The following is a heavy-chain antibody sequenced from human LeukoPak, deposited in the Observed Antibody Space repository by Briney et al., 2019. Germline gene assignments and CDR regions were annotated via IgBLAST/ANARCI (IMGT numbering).Heavy chain of an antibody. D-gene: IGHD5-12*01. V-gene: IGHV3-21*01. CDR3: ARQGGYSGYPWYSDY. Sequence: GGSLRLSCGASGFTFSSYGIHWVRQAPGKGLEWVSSISSSSSYIYYADSVKGRFTISGDNAKNSLYLQMNSLRAEDTAVYYCARQGGYSGYPWYSDYWGQGTLVTVSS. J-gene: IGHJ4*02. CDR1: GFTFSSYG. CDR2: ISSSSSYI.